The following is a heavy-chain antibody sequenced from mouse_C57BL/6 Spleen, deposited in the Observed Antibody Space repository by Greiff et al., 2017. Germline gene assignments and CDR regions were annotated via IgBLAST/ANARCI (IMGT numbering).Heavy chain of an antibody. Sequence: VQLQQSGPVLVKPGPSVKISCKASGFTFTDYYMHWVKQSHGQSLEWIGLVYPYNGGTSYNQKFKGKATLTVDTSSSTAYMELNSLTSEDSAVYYCAIIYYGNYDAVDYWGQGTSVTVSS. V-gene: IGHV1-36*01. CDR1: GFTFTDYY. J-gene: IGHJ4*01. CDR3: AIIYYGNYDAVDY. CDR2: VYPYNGGT. D-gene: IGHD2-1*01.